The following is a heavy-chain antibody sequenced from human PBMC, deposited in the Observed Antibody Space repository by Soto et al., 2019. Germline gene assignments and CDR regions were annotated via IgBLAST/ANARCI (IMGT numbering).Heavy chain of an antibody. CDR2: IIPILGIA. V-gene: IGHV1-69*02. J-gene: IGHJ6*03. CDR3: AIQGGVGWLRPSTYYYMDV. D-gene: IGHD5-12*01. Sequence: ASVKVSCKASGGTFSSYTISWVRQAPGQGLEWMGRIIPILGIANYAQKFQGRVTITADKSTSTAYMELSSLRSEDTAVYYCAIQGGVGWLRPSTYYYMDVWGKGTTVTVSS. CDR1: GGTFSSYT.